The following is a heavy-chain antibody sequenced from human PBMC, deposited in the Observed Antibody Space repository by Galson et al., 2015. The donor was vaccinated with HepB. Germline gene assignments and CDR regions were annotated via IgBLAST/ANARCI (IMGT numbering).Heavy chain of an antibody. CDR3: AREYEPSYSTGWFDP. V-gene: IGHV3-11*01. D-gene: IGHD3-10*01. CDR2: ISDIGSRI. CDR1: GFTFSDYY. Sequence: SLRLSCAASGFTFSDYYMSWIRQAPGKGLEWVSYISDIGSRIDYADSVKGRFTISRDNAKDSLYLQMNSLRAEDTAVYYCAREYEPSYSTGWFDPWGQGTLVTVSS. J-gene: IGHJ5*02.